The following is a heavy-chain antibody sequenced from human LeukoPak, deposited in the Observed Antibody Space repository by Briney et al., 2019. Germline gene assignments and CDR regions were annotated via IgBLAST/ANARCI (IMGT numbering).Heavy chain of an antibody. D-gene: IGHD3-3*01. V-gene: IGHV3-23*01. CDR3: AIYDFWSGYYDY. CDR2: IRGSGDMT. Sequence: GGSLRLSCATSGFTFSNYAMSWVRQAPGKGLEWVSAIRGSGDMTYYADSVKGRFTVARDNSKTTLHLQMKSLRAEDTAVYYCAIYDFWSGYYDYWGQGTLVTVSS. J-gene: IGHJ4*02. CDR1: GFTFSNYA.